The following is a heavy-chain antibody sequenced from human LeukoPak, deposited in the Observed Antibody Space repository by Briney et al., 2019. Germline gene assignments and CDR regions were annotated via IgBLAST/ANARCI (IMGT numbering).Heavy chain of an antibody. V-gene: IGHV3-30*04. J-gene: IGHJ4*02. CDR2: ISYDGSNE. Sequence: GGSLRLSCAASGFTFSSYVMHWVRQAPGKGLELVAIISYDGSNEYYADSVKGRFTISRDNSKNTLYLQMNSLRAADTAVYYCARVVIRRATYDYWGQGTLVTVSS. D-gene: IGHD1-26*01. CDR1: GFTFSSYV. CDR3: ARVVIRRATYDY.